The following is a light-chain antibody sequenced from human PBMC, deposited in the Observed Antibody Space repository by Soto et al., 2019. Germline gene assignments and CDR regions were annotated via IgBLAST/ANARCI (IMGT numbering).Light chain of an antibody. CDR3: QQYNNWPRT. V-gene: IGKV3D-15*01. CDR1: QSVSSSY. CDR2: DAS. Sequence: EIVLTQSPATLSLSPGERATLSCTASQSVSSSYLAWYQQKPGQAPRLLIYDASNRATGIPARFSGSGSGTEFTLTISSLQSGDFAVYYCQQYNNWPRTFGQGTKGDIK. J-gene: IGKJ1*01.